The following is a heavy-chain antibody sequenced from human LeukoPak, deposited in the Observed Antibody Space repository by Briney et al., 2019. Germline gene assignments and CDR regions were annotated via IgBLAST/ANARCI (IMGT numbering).Heavy chain of an antibody. J-gene: IGHJ4*02. CDR3: TTDSGTVVTLHDY. Sequence: GGSLRLSCAASGFTFNTYNMNWVRQAPGKGLEWVGRIKSKTDGGTTDYAAPVKGRFTISRDDSKNTLYLQMNSLKTEDTAVYYCTTDSGTVVTLHDYWGQGTLVTVSS. D-gene: IGHD4-23*01. CDR1: GFTFNTYN. V-gene: IGHV3-15*07. CDR2: IKSKTDGGTT.